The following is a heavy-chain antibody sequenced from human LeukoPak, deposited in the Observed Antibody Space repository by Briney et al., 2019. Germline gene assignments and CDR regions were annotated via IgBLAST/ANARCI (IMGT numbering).Heavy chain of an antibody. D-gene: IGHD2-2*01. CDR2: ISYSGST. CDR1: GASISTNY. V-gene: IGHV4-59*08. J-gene: IGHJ6*02. Sequence: SETLSLTRTVSGASISTNYWSWIRQPPGKGLEWIGYISYSGSTNYNPSLKSRVTISADTSKNQFSLKLSSVTAADTAVYSCARSGQDCTSTSCSAYYYYGLDVWGQGNTVTVSS. CDR3: ARSGQDCTSTSCSAYYYYGLDV.